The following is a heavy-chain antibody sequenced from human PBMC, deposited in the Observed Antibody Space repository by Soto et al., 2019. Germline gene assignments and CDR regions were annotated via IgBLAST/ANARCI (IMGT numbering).Heavy chain of an antibody. CDR3: ARVRPNGDSLGYFDL. CDR2: INAGTGNT. Sequence: QVQLVQSGAEVKKPGASVKVSCKASGYTFTSYAMHWVRQAPGQRLEWMGWINAGTGNTKYSQKFQGRVTITRDTSASTAYMELTSLRSEDTAVYYCARVRPNGDSLGYFDLWGRGTLVTVSS. CDR1: GYTFTSYA. V-gene: IGHV1-3*01. J-gene: IGHJ2*01. D-gene: IGHD4-17*01.